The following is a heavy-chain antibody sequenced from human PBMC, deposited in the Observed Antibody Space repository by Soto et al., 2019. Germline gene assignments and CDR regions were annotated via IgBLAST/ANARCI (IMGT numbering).Heavy chain of an antibody. Sequence: GSLRLSCAASGFTFSSYWMSWVRQAPGKGLEWVANIKQDGSEKYYVDSVKGRFTISRDNAKNSLYLQMNSLRAEDTAVYYCASGYCSSTSCYTHDAFDIWGQGTMVTVSS. J-gene: IGHJ3*02. CDR3: ASGYCSSTSCYTHDAFDI. CDR2: IKQDGSEK. D-gene: IGHD2-2*02. V-gene: IGHV3-7*03. CDR1: GFTFSSYW.